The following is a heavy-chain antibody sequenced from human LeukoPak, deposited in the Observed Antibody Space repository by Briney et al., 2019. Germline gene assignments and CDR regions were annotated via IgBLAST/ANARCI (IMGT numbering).Heavy chain of an antibody. CDR2: ISGSGGST. Sequence: PGGSLRLSCAASGFTFSSYAMSWVRQAPGKGLEWVSAISGSGGSTYYADSVKGRFTISRDNSKNTLYLQMNSLRAEDTAVYYCAKDSGYYDSSVEGWCDPWGPGTLVTVSS. D-gene: IGHD3-22*01. J-gene: IGHJ5*02. V-gene: IGHV3-23*01. CDR3: AKDSGYYDSSVEGWCDP. CDR1: GFTFSSYA.